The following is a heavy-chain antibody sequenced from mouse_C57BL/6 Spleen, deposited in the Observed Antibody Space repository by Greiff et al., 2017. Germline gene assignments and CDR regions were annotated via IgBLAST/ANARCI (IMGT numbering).Heavy chain of an antibody. CDR1: GFTFSSYA. J-gene: IGHJ3*01. CDR3: ARDGNYGTWFAY. D-gene: IGHD2-1*01. V-gene: IGHV5-4*01. CDR2: ISDGGRYT. Sequence: EVMLVESGGGLVKPGGSLKLSCAASGFTFSSYAMSWVRQTPDKRLEWVATISDGGRYTYYPDNVKGRFTISRDNAKNNLYLQMSHLKAEDTAMYYCARDGNYGTWFAYWGQGTLVTVSA.